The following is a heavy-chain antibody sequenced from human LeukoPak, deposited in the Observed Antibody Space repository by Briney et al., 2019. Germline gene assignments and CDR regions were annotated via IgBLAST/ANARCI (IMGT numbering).Heavy chain of an antibody. CDR1: GXSISSYY. V-gene: IGHV4-59*01. D-gene: IGHD1-26*01. CDR2: MYDSGST. CDR3: ARHGGSYTFDF. J-gene: IGHJ4*02. Sequence: SETLSLTCSVSGXSISSYYWSWIRQPPGKGLELIGYMYDSGSTNNNPSLKSRVTISVDTSKNQFSLRLSSVTAADTAVYYCARHGGSYTFDFWSQGVLVTVSS.